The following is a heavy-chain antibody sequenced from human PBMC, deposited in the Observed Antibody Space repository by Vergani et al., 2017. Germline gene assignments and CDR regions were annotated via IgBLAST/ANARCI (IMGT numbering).Heavy chain of an antibody. CDR1: GFTFSSYE. D-gene: IGHD3-10*01. J-gene: IGHJ4*02. V-gene: IGHV3-48*03. CDR3: ARSFYGSGNNYFDY. CDR2: ISSSSSYI. Sequence: EVQLVESGGGLVQPGGSLRLSCAASGFTFSSYEMNWVRQAPGKGLEWVSYISSSSSYIYYADSVKCRFTISRDNAKNSLYLQMNSLRAEDTAVYYCARSFYGSGNNYFDYWGQGTLVTVSS.